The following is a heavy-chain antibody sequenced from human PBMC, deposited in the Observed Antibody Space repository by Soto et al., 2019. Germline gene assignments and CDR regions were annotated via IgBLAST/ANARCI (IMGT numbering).Heavy chain of an antibody. CDR1: GFTFGSYA. CDR3: AKSTDFWSGDYYYYGMDV. D-gene: IGHD3-3*01. CDR2: ISGGGGST. J-gene: IGHJ6*02. Sequence: PGGSLRLSCAASGFTFGSYAMSWVRQAPGKGLEWVSAISGGGGSTYNAVSVKGRFTISRHNSKNTLYLQMNSLRAEDTAVYYCAKSTDFWSGDYYYYGMDVWGQGTTVTVPS. V-gene: IGHV3-23*01.